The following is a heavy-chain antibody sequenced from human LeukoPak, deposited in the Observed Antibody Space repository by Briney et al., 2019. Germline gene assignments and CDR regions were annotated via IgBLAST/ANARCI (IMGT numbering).Heavy chain of an antibody. Sequence: PGASLRLSCVASGFTFSNYAMSWVRQAPGKGLEWVSAITGSGTNRYYADSLKGRFTTSRDNSKNTVFLQMNSLRHEDTAIYYCVIGGDYDVLTGYYVPDYWGQGTLVTVSS. V-gene: IGHV3-23*01. CDR2: ITGSGTNR. J-gene: IGHJ4*02. D-gene: IGHD3-9*01. CDR3: VIGGDYDVLTGYYVPDY. CDR1: GFTFSNYA.